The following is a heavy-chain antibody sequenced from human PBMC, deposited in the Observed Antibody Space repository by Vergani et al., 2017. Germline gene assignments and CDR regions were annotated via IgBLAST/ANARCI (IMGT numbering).Heavy chain of an antibody. V-gene: IGHV2-5*04. Sequence: QITLKESGPTLVKPTQTLTLTCTFSGFSLNTRGVSVAWIRQPPGKALDWLSLIYWNDDQHYSPSLNNRVTITKDTSKNQVDLTMTNMEYVDTVTYYCVYRYTGCRTTGCFNPFYCYYYMDVWGKGTTVTVSS. J-gene: IGHJ6*03. D-gene: IGHD1-26*01. CDR2: IYWNDDQ. CDR3: VYRYTGCRTTGCFNPFYCYYYMDV. CDR1: GFSLNTRGVS.